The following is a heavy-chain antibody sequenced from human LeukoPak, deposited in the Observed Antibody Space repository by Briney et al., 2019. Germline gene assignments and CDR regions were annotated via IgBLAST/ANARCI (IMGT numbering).Heavy chain of an antibody. V-gene: IGHV3-23*01. CDR2: ISINT. CDR1: GFTFSSYA. D-gene: IGHD6-6*01. J-gene: IGHJ4*02. Sequence: TGGSLRLSCAASGFTFSSYAMSWVRQAPGKGLEWVSAISINTYYADSVKGRFTISRDTSRNTLYLQMHSLRAEDTAVYYCARHISTSSSRFSDYWGQETPVTVSS. CDR3: ARHISTSSSRFSDY.